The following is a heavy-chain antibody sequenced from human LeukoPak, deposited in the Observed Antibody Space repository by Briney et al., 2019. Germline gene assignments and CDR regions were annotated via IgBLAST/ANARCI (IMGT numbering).Heavy chain of an antibody. CDR2: IWYDGSNK. CDR3: ARNYYDSSGYYYHDY. J-gene: IGHJ4*02. D-gene: IGHD3-22*01. V-gene: IGHV3-33*01. CDR1: RFTFSSYG. Sequence: GGSLRLSCAASRFTFSSYGMHWVRQAPGKGLEWVAVIWYDGSNKYYADSVKGRFTISRDYSKNTLYLQMNSLRAEDTAVYYCARNYYDSSGYYYHDYWGQGTLVTVSS.